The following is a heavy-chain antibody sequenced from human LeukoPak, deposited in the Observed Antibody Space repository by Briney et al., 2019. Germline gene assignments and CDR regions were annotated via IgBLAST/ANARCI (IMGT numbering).Heavy chain of an antibody. J-gene: IGHJ4*02. CDR1: GFTFSSYS. CDR2: ISSSSSTI. CDR3: ARDRARAYCGGNCYPYFDY. D-gene: IGHD2-21*02. V-gene: IGHV3-48*02. Sequence: GGSLRLSCAASGFTFSSYSMNWVRQAPGKGLEWVSYISSSSSTIYYADSVKGRFTISRDNAKNSRYLQMNSLRDEDTAVYFCARDRARAYCGGNCYPYFDYWGQGILVTVSS.